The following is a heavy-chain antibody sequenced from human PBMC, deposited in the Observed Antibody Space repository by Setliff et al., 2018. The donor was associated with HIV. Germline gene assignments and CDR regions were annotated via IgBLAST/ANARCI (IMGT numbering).Heavy chain of an antibody. V-gene: IGHV3-11*04. CDR1: GFTFSDYY. Sequence: GGSLRLSCAASGFTFSDYYMSWIRQAPGKGLEWVSYISSRDTTIYYADSVKGRFTIPRDNAKNLLYLQMNSLRAEDTAVYYCARYSTGWYDGAFDVWGQGTMVTVSS. CDR2: ISSRDTTI. D-gene: IGHD6-19*01. J-gene: IGHJ3*01. CDR3: ARYSTGWYDGAFDV.